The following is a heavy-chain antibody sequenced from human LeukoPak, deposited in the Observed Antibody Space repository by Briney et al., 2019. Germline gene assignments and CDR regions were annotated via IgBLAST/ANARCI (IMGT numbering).Heavy chain of an antibody. Sequence: SETLSLTCTVSGGSISSYYWSWIRQPPGKGLEWIGRIYFSGTTNYNPSLKSRVTMSVDTSKNQFSLKLTSVTAADTAVYYCARHYYGDYYFDYWGQGTLVTVSS. V-gene: IGHV4-59*08. D-gene: IGHD4-17*01. CDR2: IYFSGTT. CDR1: GGSISSYY. J-gene: IGHJ4*02. CDR3: ARHYYGDYYFDY.